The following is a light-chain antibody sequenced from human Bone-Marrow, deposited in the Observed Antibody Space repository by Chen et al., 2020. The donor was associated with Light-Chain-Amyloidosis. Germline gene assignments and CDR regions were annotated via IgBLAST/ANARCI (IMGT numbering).Light chain of an antibody. CDR2: EVN. J-gene: IGLJ1*01. CDR1: SSDVGVDNP. V-gene: IGLV2-14*01. Sequence: QSALTQPASVSGSPGQPITISCPGTSSDVGVDNPVSWYQQHRDKAHKLMMYEVNNRPSWVPDRFSGSKSDNTASLTISGLQTEDEADYFCSSYTITNTLGFGSGTRVTVL. CDR3: SSYTITNTLG.